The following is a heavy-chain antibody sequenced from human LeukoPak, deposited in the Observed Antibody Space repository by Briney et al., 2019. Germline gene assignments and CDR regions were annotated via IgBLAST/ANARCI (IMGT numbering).Heavy chain of an antibody. CDR2: IYYSGST. V-gene: IGHV4-59*01. CDR1: GGSISSYY. J-gene: IGHJ4*02. Sequence: PSETLSLTCTVSGGSISSYYWSWIRQPPGKGLEWIGYIYYSGSTNYNPSLKSRVTISVDTSKNQFSLRLSSVTAADTAVYYCARGQYDSSGYYRDYWGQGTLVTVSS. D-gene: IGHD3-22*01. CDR3: ARGQYDSSGYYRDY.